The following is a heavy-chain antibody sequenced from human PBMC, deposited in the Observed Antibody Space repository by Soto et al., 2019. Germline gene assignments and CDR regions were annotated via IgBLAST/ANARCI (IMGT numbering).Heavy chain of an antibody. D-gene: IGHD2-2*01. V-gene: IGHV1-69*02. Sequence: QVQLVQSGAEVKKPGSSVKVSCKASGGTFSSYTISWVRQAPGQGLEWMGRIIPILGIANYAQKFQGRVTITADKSTGTAYMELSSLRSEDTAVYYCARPRRDIVVVPAASNDAFDIWGQGTMVTVSS. CDR3: ARPRRDIVVVPAASNDAFDI. CDR2: IIPILGIA. J-gene: IGHJ3*02. CDR1: GGTFSSYT.